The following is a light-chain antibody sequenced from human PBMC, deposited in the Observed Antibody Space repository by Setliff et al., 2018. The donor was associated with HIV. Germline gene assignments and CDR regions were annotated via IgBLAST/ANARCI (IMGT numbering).Light chain of an antibody. Sequence: QSALTQPASVSGSPGQSISISCTGTSDDFADYNFVSWYQQHPGKAPKLMIYDVTKRPSGVSDRFSGSKSVDTASLTVSGLQAEDEAHYYCSSYTTSSTFGCVVFGGGTKVTVL. CDR2: DVT. J-gene: IGLJ2*01. CDR3: SSYTTSSTFGCVV. V-gene: IGLV2-14*01. CDR1: SDDFADYNF.